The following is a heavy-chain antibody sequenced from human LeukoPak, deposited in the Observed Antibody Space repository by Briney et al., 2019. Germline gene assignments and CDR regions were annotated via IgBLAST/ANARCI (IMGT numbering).Heavy chain of an antibody. CDR2: IYYSGST. Sequence: SETLSLTCTVSDGSVSGYFWSWFRQPPGKGLEWIGYIYYSGSTNYNPSLKSRVTISVDTSQNQFSLKLSSVAAADTALYYCARHVSVTPWYFDLWGRGTLVTVSS. D-gene: IGHD4-17*01. J-gene: IGHJ2*01. V-gene: IGHV4-59*08. CDR3: ARHVSVTPWYFDL. CDR1: DGSVSGYF.